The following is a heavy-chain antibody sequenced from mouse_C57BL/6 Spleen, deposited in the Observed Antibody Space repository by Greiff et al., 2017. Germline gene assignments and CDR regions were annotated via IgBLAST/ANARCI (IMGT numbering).Heavy chain of an antibody. J-gene: IGHJ4*01. D-gene: IGHD2-5*01. CDR2: ISSGGSYT. V-gene: IGHV5-6*01. CDR3: ARHPSNLLAYYSNYGAMDY. CDR1: GFTFSSYG. Sequence: EVQVVESGRDLVKPGGSLKLSCAASGFTFSSYGMSWVRQTPDKRLEWVATISSGGSYTYYPDSVKGRFTISRDNAKNTLYLQMSSLKSEDTAMYYCARHPSNLLAYYSNYGAMDYWGQGTSVTVSS.